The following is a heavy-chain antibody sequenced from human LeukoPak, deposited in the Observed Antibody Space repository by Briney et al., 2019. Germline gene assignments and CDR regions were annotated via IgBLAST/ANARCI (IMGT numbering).Heavy chain of an antibody. CDR3: AKASLKQWLPPGPGY. V-gene: IGHV3-23*01. J-gene: IGHJ4*02. D-gene: IGHD6-19*01. Sequence: PGGSLRLSYAASGFTFSSYAMSWVRQAPGKGLEWVSAISGSGGSTYYADSVKGRFTISRDNSKNTLYLQMNSLRAEDTAVYYCAKASLKQWLPPGPGYWGQGTLVTVSS. CDR2: ISGSGGST. CDR1: GFTFSSYA.